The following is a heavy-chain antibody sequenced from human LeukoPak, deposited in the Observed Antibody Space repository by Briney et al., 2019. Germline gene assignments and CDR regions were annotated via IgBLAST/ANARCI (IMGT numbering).Heavy chain of an antibody. D-gene: IGHD3-3*01. CDR3: ARDSITIFGVVIRRRSSDY. Sequence: ASVKVSCKASGYTFTSYGISWVRQAPGQGLEWMGWISAYNGNTNYAQKLQGRVTMTTGTSTSTAYMELRSLRSDDTAVYYCARDSITIFGVVIRRRSSDYWGKGTLVTVSS. V-gene: IGHV1-18*01. CDR1: GYTFTSYG. CDR2: ISAYNGNT. J-gene: IGHJ4*02.